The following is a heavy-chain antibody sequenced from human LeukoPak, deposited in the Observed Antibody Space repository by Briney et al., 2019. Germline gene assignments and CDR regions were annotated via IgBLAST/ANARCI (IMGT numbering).Heavy chain of an antibody. CDR1: GGSFSGYY. J-gene: IGHJ6*02. CDR3: ARGLGTALNYYYYYGTDV. CDR2: INHSGST. V-gene: IGHV4-34*01. Sequence: SETLSLTRAVYGGSFSGYYWIWIRQPPGKGLEWIGEINHSGSTNYNPSLKSRVTISVDTSKNQFSLKLSSVTAADTAVYYCARGLGTALNYYYYYGTDVWGQGTTVTVSS.